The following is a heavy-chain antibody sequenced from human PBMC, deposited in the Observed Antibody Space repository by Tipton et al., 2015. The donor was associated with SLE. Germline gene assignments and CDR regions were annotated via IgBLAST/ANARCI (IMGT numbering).Heavy chain of an antibody. Sequence: TLSLTCAVSGNSISSGYYLGWIRQPPGKGLEWIGSIYHSGSTYYSPSLESRVTISLDTSTNKFSLKLSSVTAADTAVYYCARDPPSSYYYGMDVWGRGATVTVSS. CDR2: IYHSGST. CDR3: ARDPPSSYYYGMDV. J-gene: IGHJ6*02. V-gene: IGHV4-38-2*02. D-gene: IGHD3-10*01. CDR1: GNSISSGYY.